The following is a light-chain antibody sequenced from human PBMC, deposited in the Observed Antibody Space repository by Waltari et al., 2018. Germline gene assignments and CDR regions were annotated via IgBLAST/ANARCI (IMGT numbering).Light chain of an antibody. CDR3: YSADINDHHWV. Sequence: SYELTQPSSAPVSPGQTATITCSGDALPRKYAYWYQLKSGQAPLLVMYEDTKRPSGIPERFSGSTSGTTATLTISGAQVADEADYYCYSADINDHHWVFGGGTKVTVL. V-gene: IGLV3-10*01. J-gene: IGLJ3*02. CDR2: EDT. CDR1: ALPRKY.